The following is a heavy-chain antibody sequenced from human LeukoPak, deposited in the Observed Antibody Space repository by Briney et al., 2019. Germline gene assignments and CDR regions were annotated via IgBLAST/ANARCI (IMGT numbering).Heavy chain of an antibody. CDR1: GFTFSSYW. J-gene: IGHJ4*02. CDR2: IKQDRSEK. D-gene: IGHD3-3*01. CDR3: ARETRGFLEWLGFDY. V-gene: IGHV3-7*01. Sequence: GGSLRLSCAASGFTFSSYWMSWVRQAPGKGLEWVANIKQDRSEKYYVDSVKGRFTISRDNAKNSLYLQMNSLRAEDTAVYYCARETRGFLEWLGFDYWGQGTLVTVSS.